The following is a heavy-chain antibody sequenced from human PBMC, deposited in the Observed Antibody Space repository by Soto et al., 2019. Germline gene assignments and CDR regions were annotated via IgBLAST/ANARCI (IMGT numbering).Heavy chain of an antibody. V-gene: IGHV4-61*01. Sequence: SETLSLTCTVSGVSVTSGNNYWSWIRQPPGKGLEWIGHIYYSGTTNYNPSLKSRVTISIDASKNQFSLKLSSVTAADTAVYYCARGPVVTPFVDYWGQGTLVTVSS. CDR2: IYYSGTT. CDR1: GVSVTSGNNY. J-gene: IGHJ4*02. D-gene: IGHD2-21*02. CDR3: ARGPVVTPFVDY.